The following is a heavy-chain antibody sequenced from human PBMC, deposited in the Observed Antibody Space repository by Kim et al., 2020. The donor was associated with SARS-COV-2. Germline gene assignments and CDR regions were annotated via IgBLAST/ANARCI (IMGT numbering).Heavy chain of an antibody. D-gene: IGHD3-10*01. CDR3: ARDRSASNVSPGPYHYGLDV. CDR1: GYRFKTYG. CDR2: ITINNGNT. Sequence: ASVKVSCKASGYRFKTYGISWVRQAPGQGLEWMGWITINNGNTKYAQKVQGRVVMTTDTSTNTAYMELRSLRSDDTAVYFCARDRSASNVSPGPYHYGLDVWGQGTAVTVSS. J-gene: IGHJ6*02. V-gene: IGHV1-18*01.